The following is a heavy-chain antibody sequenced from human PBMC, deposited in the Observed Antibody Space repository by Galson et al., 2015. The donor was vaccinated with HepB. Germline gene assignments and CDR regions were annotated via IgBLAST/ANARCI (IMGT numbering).Heavy chain of an antibody. CDR1: GFTFSSYG. CDR3: AKKGDEGFDY. V-gene: IGHV3-30*18. CDR2: ISYDGSNK. J-gene: IGHJ4*02. Sequence: SLRLSCAASGFTFSSYGMHWVRQAPGKGLEWVAVISYDGSNKYYADSVKGRFTISRDNSKNTLYLQMNSLRAEDTAVYYCAKKGDEGFDYWGQGTLVTVSS. D-gene: IGHD3-16*01.